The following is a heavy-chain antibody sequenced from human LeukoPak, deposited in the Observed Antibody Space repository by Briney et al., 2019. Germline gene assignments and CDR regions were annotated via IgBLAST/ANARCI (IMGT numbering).Heavy chain of an antibody. Sequence: GGSLRLSCAASGFTFSSYPMHWVRQAPGKGLEWLAVISYDGSEKHYADPVKGRFTISRDNSKNTVYLQMNSLRDEDTAVYYCARLLSPRYGMDVWGQGTTVTVSS. J-gene: IGHJ6*02. D-gene: IGHD3-16*02. CDR2: ISYDGSEK. V-gene: IGHV3-30-3*01. CDR1: GFTFSSYP. CDR3: ARLLSPRYGMDV.